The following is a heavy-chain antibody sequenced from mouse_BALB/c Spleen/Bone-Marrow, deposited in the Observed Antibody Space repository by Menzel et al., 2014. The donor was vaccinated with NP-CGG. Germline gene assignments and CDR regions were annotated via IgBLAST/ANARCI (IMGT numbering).Heavy chain of an antibody. V-gene: IGHV1-14*01. J-gene: IGHJ3*01. CDR3: ARLITTGGFAY. Sequence: EVQGVESGPELVKPGASVKMSCKASGYTFTSYVMHWVKQKPGQGLEWIGYIIPYNDDTNYNEKFKGKATFTADTSSNTAYMQHSSLTSEDSAVYYCARLITTGGFAYWGQGTLVTVSA. CDR2: IIPYNDDT. D-gene: IGHD2-4*01. CDR1: GYTFTSYV.